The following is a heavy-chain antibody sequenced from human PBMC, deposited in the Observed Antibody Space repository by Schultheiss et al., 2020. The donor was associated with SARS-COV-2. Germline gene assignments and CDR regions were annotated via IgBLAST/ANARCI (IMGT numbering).Heavy chain of an antibody. Sequence: SETLSLTCAVSGGSISSGGYSWSWIRQPPGKGLEWIGYIYHSGSTYYNPSLKSRVTISVDTSKNQFSLKLSSVTAADTAVYYCARGDWNDVGYWGQGTLVTVSS. J-gene: IGHJ4*02. CDR1: GGSISSGGYS. V-gene: IGHV4-30-2*01. CDR3: ARGDWNDVGY. CDR2: IYHSGST. D-gene: IGHD1-1*01.